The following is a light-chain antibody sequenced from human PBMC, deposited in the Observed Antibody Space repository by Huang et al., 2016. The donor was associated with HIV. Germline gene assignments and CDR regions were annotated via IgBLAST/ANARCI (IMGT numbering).Light chain of an antibody. CDR3: QQFYRMPYT. J-gene: IGKJ2*01. Sequence: DILLTQSPDSLAVSLGERATLTCRSSRSLLFASISKNFLAWYQQKPGQSPILLMYLSAGREAGVPERFTGSGSGTEFTLTIASLQDEDVAVYYCQQFYRMPYTFGRGTRLEI. CDR2: LSA. CDR1: RSLLFASISKNF. V-gene: IGKV4-1*01.